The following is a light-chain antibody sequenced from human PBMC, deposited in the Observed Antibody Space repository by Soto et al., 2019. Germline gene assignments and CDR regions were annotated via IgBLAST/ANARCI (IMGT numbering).Light chain of an antibody. CDR2: EVS. V-gene: IGLV2-14*01. Sequence: QSALTRPASVSGSPGQSITISCTGTNSDVGGYNYVSWYQQHPDTVPKLIIFEVSNRPSGVSPRFSGSKSGNTASLTISGLQAEDEADYYCRSYTSTNSRVFGTGTKLTVL. CDR1: NSDVGGYNY. CDR3: RSYTSTNSRV. J-gene: IGLJ1*01.